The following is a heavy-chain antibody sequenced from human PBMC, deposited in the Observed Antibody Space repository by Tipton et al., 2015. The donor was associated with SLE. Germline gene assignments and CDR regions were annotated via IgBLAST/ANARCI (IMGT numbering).Heavy chain of an antibody. Sequence: SLRLSCAASGFTFSSYAMHWVRQAPGKGLEYVSAISSNGGSTYYADPVKGRFTISGDNSKNTLYLQMGSLRAEDMAVYYCARARGVYSSSPDDAVDIWGQGPMVTVSS. CDR2: ISSNGGST. D-gene: IGHD6-6*01. V-gene: IGHV3-64*02. J-gene: IGHJ3*02. CDR1: GFTFSSYA. CDR3: ARARGVYSSSPDDAVDI.